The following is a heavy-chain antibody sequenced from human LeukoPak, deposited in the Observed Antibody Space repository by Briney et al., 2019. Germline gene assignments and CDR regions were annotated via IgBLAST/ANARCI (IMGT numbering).Heavy chain of an antibody. CDR1: GFTVSSNY. D-gene: IGHD3-22*01. Sequence: GGSLRLSCAASGFTVSSNYMNWVRQAPGKGLEWVSVLYRSGDTYYADSVKGRFTISRDNSKNTLYLQMNSLRADDTAVYYCARWPDYYDTSKYYYGMDVWGQGTTVTVSS. V-gene: IGHV3-53*01. CDR2: LYRSGDT. CDR3: ARWPDYYDTSKYYYGMDV. J-gene: IGHJ6*02.